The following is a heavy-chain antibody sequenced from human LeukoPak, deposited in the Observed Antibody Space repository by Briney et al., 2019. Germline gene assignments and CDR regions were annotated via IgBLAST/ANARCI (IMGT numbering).Heavy chain of an antibody. V-gene: IGHV1-46*01. CDR1: GYTFTSYY. CDR3: ARDHSSSWAQFDY. D-gene: IGHD6-13*01. CDR2: INPTGGST. Sequence: RASVKVPCKASGYTFTSYYMHWVRQAPGQGLEWMGLINPTGGSTGYAQKFQGRATITADESTSTAYMELSSLRSEDTAVYYCARDHSSSWAQFDYWGQGTLVTVSS. J-gene: IGHJ4*02.